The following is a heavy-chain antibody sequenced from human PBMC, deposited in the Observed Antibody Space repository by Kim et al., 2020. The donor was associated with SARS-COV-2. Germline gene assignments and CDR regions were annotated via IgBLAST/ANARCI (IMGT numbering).Heavy chain of an antibody. V-gene: IGHV1-3*01. CDR3: AREVSSSWSGVDY. J-gene: IGHJ4*02. CDR2: INAANGDT. CDR1: GYIFTRYG. Sequence: ASVKVSCKASGYIFTRYGMHWVRQAPGQRLEWMGWINAANGDTKDSQKFQGRVTITRDTSAGTAYMELSSLRSEDTAVYYCAREVSSSWSGVDYWGQGTL. D-gene: IGHD6-13*01.